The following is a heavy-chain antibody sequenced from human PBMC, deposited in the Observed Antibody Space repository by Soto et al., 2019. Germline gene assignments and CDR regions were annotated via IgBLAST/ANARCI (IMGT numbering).Heavy chain of an antibody. CDR3: ARGRRSGRTAFDY. CDR2: IWYDGSNK. J-gene: IGHJ4*02. V-gene: IGHV3-33*01. Sequence: SLRLSCAASGFTFSSYGMHWVRQAPGKGLEWVAVIWYDGSNKYYADSVKGRFTISRDNSKNTLYLQMNSLRAEDTAVYYCARGRRSGRTAFDYWGQGTLVTVSS. D-gene: IGHD6-19*01. CDR1: GFTFSSYG.